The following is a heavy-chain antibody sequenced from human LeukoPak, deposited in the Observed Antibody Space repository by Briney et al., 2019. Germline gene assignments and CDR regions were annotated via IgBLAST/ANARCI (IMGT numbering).Heavy chain of an antibody. J-gene: IGHJ3*02. V-gene: IGHV7-4-1*02. D-gene: IGHD2-2*01. CDR2: INTNTGNP. Sequence: GASVKVSCKASGYTFTSYAMNWVRQAPGQGLEWMGWINTNTGNPTYAQGFTGRFVFSLDTSVSTAYLQISSLKAEDTAVYYCARDLSVGQYLDAFDIWGQGTMVTVSS. CDR1: GYTFTSYA. CDR3: ARDLSVGQYLDAFDI.